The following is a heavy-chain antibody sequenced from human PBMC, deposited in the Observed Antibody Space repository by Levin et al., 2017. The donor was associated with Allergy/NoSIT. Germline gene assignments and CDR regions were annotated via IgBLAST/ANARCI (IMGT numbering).Heavy chain of an antibody. Sequence: SETLSLTCTVSGGSISSYYWSWIRQPPGKGLEWIGYIYYSGSTNYNPSLKSRVTISVDTSKNQFSLKLSSVTAADTAVYYCARELRYYDILTGYSTHPFDYWGQGTLVTVSS. J-gene: IGHJ4*02. CDR1: GGSISSYY. CDR3: ARELRYYDILTGYSTHPFDY. D-gene: IGHD3-9*01. CDR2: IYYSGST. V-gene: IGHV4-59*01.